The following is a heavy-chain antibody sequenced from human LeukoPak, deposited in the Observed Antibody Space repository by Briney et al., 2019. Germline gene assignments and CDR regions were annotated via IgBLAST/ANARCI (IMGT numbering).Heavy chain of an antibody. Sequence: PGGSLRLSCAASGFTVSSNYMSWVRQAPGKGLEWVSVIYSGGSTYYADSVKGRFTISRDNSKNTLYPQMNSLRGEDTAVYYCAKDWTSFVVVPAAVDHWGQGTLVTVSS. D-gene: IGHD2-2*01. CDR2: IYSGGST. CDR1: GFTVSSNY. J-gene: IGHJ4*02. CDR3: AKDWTSFVVVPAAVDH. V-gene: IGHV3-53*05.